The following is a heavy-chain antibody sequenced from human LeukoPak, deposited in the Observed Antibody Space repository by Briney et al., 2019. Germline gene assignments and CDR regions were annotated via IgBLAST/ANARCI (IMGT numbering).Heavy chain of an antibody. D-gene: IGHD2-8*01. V-gene: IGHV3-30*02. CDR1: GFTFSSYG. CDR2: IRYDGSNK. J-gene: IGHJ3*02. Sequence: GSLRLSCAASGFTFSSYGMHWVRQAPGKGLEWVAFIRYDGSNKYYADSVKGRFTISRDNSKNSLYLQMNSLRAEDTALYYCARDMGGYCTNGVCYRVDAFDIWGQGTMVTVSS. CDR3: ARDMGGYCTNGVCYRVDAFDI.